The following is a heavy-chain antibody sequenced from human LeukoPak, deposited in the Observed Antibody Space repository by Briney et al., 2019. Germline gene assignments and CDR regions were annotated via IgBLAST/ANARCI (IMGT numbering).Heavy chain of an antibody. J-gene: IGHJ4*02. CDR1: GFTFSSYA. V-gene: IGHV1-3*01. Sequence: GGSLRLSCAASGFTFSSYAMHWVRQAPGQRLEWMGWINAGNGNTKYSQKFQGRVTITRDTSASTAYMELSSLRSEDTAVYYCARDRYSSGGDYWGQGTLVTVSS. CDR2: INAGNGNT. D-gene: IGHD6-19*01. CDR3: ARDRYSSGGDY.